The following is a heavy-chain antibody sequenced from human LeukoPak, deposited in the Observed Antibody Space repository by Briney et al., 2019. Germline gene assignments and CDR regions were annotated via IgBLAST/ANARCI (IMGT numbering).Heavy chain of an antibody. Sequence: PSETLSLNCTVSGGSISSYYWSWIRQPPGKGLEWIGYIYYSGSTNYNPSLKSRVTISVDTSKNQFSLKLSSVTAADTAVYYCATGPVSYYYYMDVWGKGTTVTVSS. CDR1: GGSISSYY. CDR3: ATGPVSYYYYMDV. D-gene: IGHD3-16*02. CDR2: IYYSGST. J-gene: IGHJ6*03. V-gene: IGHV4-59*01.